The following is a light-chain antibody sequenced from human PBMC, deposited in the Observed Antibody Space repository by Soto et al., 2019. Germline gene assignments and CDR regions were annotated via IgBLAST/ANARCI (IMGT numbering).Light chain of an antibody. J-gene: IGKJ1*01. CDR1: QSIRNY. CDR3: HQYYHDLWT. V-gene: IGKV3-11*01. Sequence: EVVLTQSPATLSLSPGERATLSCRASQSIRNYLAWYQHKPGQAPRLLIYDASNRATGIPARFSGSGSGTEFALTISSLQAEDVATYYCHQYYHDLWTFGQGTKVDNK. CDR2: DAS.